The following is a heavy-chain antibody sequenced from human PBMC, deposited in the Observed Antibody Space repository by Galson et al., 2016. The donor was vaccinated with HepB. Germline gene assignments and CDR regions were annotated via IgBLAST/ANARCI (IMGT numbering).Heavy chain of an antibody. CDR2: INSDGSST. D-gene: IGHD4-17*01. J-gene: IGHJ6*02. Sequence: SLRLSCAASGFPFSRYWMHCVRQAPGKGLVWVSRINSDGSSTIYADSVRGPFTISRDNAKNTLYLQMNSLRAEDTALYYCVREDYGDDPVYYYYYGMDVWGQGTTVSVSS. V-gene: IGHV3-74*01. CDR1: GFPFSRYW. CDR3: VREDYGDDPVYYYYYGMDV.